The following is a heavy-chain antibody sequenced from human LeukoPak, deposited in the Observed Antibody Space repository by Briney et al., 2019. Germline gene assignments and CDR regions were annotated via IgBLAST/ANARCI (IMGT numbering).Heavy chain of an antibody. CDR3: AKDLTYYYDSTGYYFDY. D-gene: IGHD3-22*01. J-gene: IGHJ4*02. V-gene: IGHV3-7*03. Sequence: GGSLRLSCTASGLTLSNYWMIWVRQAPGKGLQWVAKIKQDGSEKYYVDSVKGRFTISRDNAENSLYLQMNSLRAEDTAIYYCAKDLTYYYDSTGYYFDYWGQGTLVTVSS. CDR2: IKQDGSEK. CDR1: GLTLSNYW.